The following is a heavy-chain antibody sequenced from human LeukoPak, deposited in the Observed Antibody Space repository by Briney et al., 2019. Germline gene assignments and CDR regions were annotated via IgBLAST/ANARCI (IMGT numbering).Heavy chain of an antibody. J-gene: IGHJ4*02. V-gene: IGHV3-23*01. Sequence: GGSLRLSCAASGFTFSSSSISWVRQAPGKGLEWVSAITDAVGSTHYADSVKGRFTISSDNSKNTVYLQMDSLRPEDMAVYYCAKEIFSGLLYIDYWGQGTLVTVSS. CDR2: ITDAVGST. D-gene: IGHD5-12*01. CDR1: GFTFSSSS. CDR3: AKEIFSGLLYIDY.